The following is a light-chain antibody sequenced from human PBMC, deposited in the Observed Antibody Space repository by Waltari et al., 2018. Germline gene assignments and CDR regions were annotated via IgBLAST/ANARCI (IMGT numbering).Light chain of an antibody. J-gene: IGKJ2*01. CDR3: QHYYSIPYT. CDR1: QSLLSSSTNRNY. Sequence: DIVMTQSPASLAVSLGEMATITCKSGQSLLSSSTNRNYLAWYQHKPGQPPKLLIYWASTRESGVPDRFSGSGSGTDFTLTISSLQAEDVAVYYCQHYYSIPYTFGQGTKLQIK. CDR2: WAS. V-gene: IGKV4-1*01.